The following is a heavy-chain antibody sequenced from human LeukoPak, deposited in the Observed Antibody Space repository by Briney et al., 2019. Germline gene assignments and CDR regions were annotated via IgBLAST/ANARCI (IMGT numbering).Heavy chain of an antibody. CDR2: IYSGGST. CDR3: AKDLNYYGSGSYY. CDR1: GFTVSSNY. J-gene: IGHJ4*02. Sequence: GGSLRLSCAASGFTVSSNYMSWVRQAPGKGLEWVSVIYSGGSTYYADSVKGRFTISRDNSKNTLYLQMNSLRAEDTAVHYCAKDLNYYGSGSYYWGQGTLVTVSS. V-gene: IGHV3-53*01. D-gene: IGHD3-10*01.